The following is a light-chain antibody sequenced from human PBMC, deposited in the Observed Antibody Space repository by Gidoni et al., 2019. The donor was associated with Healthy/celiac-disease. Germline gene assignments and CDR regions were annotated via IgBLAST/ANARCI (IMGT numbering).Light chain of an antibody. Sequence: DIQMTQSPSSLSASVGDRVTITCRASQGISHSLAWYQQKPGKAPKLLLYAASRLESGVPSRFSGSGAGTDYTLTISSLQPEDFATYYCQQYYSTPYTFGQGTKLEIK. V-gene: IGKV1-NL1*01. CDR1: QGISHS. J-gene: IGKJ2*01. CDR2: AAS. CDR3: QQYYSTPYT.